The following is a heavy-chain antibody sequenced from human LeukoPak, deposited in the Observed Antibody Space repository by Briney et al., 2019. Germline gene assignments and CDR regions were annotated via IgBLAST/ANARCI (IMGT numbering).Heavy chain of an antibody. CDR3: ARGEYGDYDY. D-gene: IGHD4-17*01. CDR1: GFTFSSYS. CDR2: ISSSSSYI. J-gene: IGHJ4*02. Sequence: GGSLGLSCAASGFTFSSYSMTWVRQAPGKGLEWVSSISSSSSYIYYADSVKGRFTISRDNAKNSLYLQMNSLRAEDTAVYYCARGEYGDYDYWGQGTLVTVSS. V-gene: IGHV3-21*01.